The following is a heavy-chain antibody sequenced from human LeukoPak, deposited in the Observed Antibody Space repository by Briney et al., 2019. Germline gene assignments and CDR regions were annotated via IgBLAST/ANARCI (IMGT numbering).Heavy chain of an antibody. CDR3: ARARTRGYSGYGEGY. Sequence: GGSLRLSCAASGFTLSSYWMSWVRQAPGKGLEWVANIKQDGSEKYYVDSVKGRFTISRDNAKNPLYLQMNSLRAEDTAVYYCARARTRGYSGYGEGYWGQGTLVTVSS. CDR2: IKQDGSEK. J-gene: IGHJ4*02. CDR1: GFTLSSYW. D-gene: IGHD5-12*01. V-gene: IGHV3-7*03.